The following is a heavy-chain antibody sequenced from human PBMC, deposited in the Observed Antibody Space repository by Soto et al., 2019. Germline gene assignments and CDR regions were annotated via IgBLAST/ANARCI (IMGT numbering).Heavy chain of an antibody. CDR3: ATAFNWGGGYYYYGMDV. J-gene: IGHJ6*02. V-gene: IGHV3-9*01. D-gene: IGHD7-27*01. CDR1: GFTFDDYA. Sequence: EVQLVESGGGLVQPGRSLRLSCAASGFTFDDYAMHWVRQAPGKGLEWVSGISWNSGSIGYADSVKGRFTISRDNAKNSPYLQMNSLRAEDTALYYCATAFNWGGGYYYYGMDVWGQGPTVTVSS. CDR2: ISWNSGSI.